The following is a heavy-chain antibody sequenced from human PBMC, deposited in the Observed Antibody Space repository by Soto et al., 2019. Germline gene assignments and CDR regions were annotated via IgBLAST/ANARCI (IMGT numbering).Heavy chain of an antibody. D-gene: IGHD3-22*01. CDR2: INPSGGRT. CDR1: GYTFTSYY. V-gene: IGHV1-46*01. Sequence: QVQLVQSGAEVKKPGASVKVSCKASGYTFTSYYMNWVRQAPGQGLEWMGIINPSGGRTRYAQKFQGRGTMTRDTSTTTVYMELSSVRSEDTPVYYCPRDQGDSSGYYPPAFDIWGQGTMVTVSS. CDR3: PRDQGDSSGYYPPAFDI. J-gene: IGHJ3*02.